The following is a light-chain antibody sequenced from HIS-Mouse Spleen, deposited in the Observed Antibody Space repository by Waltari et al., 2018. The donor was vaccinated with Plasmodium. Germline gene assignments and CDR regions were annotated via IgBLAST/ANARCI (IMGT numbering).Light chain of an antibody. CDR2: AAS. CDR3: QQNYNTWT. V-gene: IGKV1-39*01. J-gene: IGKJ1*01. CDR1: QSISSY. Sequence: DIQMTQSPSSLSASVGDRVTITCRASQSISSYLNWYQQKPGKAPKILIYAASSLQSWVPLRFSGSGSGTDFTLTISSLQPEDFATYYCQQNYNTWTFGQGTKVEIK.